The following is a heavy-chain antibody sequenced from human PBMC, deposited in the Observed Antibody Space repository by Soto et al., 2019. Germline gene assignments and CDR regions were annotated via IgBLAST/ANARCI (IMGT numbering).Heavy chain of an antibody. CDR1: RYIFTAYF. CDR2: INPNNGAT. CDR3: AAHDPGARFDP. D-gene: IGHD1-1*01. J-gene: IGHJ5*02. V-gene: IGHV1-2*02. Sequence: QVQLVQSGAEVKKPGASVKVSCKAPRYIFTAYFMHWVRQAPGQGLEWMGWINPNNGATHYGLSFQGRVTMTRDPSISTAYMELSSLRSDDTAVYYCAAHDPGARFDPWGQGPLVIVSS.